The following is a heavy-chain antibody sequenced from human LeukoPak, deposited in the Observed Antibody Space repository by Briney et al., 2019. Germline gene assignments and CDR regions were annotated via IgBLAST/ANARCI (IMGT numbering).Heavy chain of an antibody. CDR2: IYYSGST. J-gene: IGHJ4*02. Sequence: SETLSLTCTVSGGSISSSSYYWGWIRQPPGKGLEWIGSIYYSGSTYYNPSLKSRVTISVDTSKNQFSLKLTSVTAADTAVYYXXXXXXXXXCGNXCXQPYYFHYWGQGTLVTVSS. CDR3: XXXXXXXXCGNXCXQPYYFHY. D-gene: IGHD2-21*01. V-gene: IGHV4-39*01. CDR1: GGSISSSSYY.